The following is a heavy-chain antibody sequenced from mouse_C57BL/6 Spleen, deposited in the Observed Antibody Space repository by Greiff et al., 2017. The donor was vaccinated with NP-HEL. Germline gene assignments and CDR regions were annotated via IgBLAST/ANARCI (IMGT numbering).Heavy chain of an antibody. CDR3: ARVKKTAQATFDY. Sequence: QVQLQQSGPELVKPGASVKISCKASGYTFTDYYINWVKLRPGQGLEWIGWIFPGSGSTYYNEKFKGKATLTVDKSSSTAYMLLSSLTSEDSAVYFCARVKKTAQATFDYWGQGTTLTVSS. D-gene: IGHD3-2*02. CDR1: GYTFTDYY. J-gene: IGHJ2*01. V-gene: IGHV1-75*01. CDR2: IFPGSGST.